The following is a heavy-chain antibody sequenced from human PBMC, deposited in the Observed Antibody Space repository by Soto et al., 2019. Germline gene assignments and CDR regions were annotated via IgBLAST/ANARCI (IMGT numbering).Heavy chain of an antibody. CDR2: IIPIFGTA. Sequence: ASVKVSCKASGGTFSSYAISWVRQAPGQGLEWMGGIIPIFGTANYAQKFQGRVTITADESTSTAYMELSSLRSEDTAVYYCARYYSSGYKAHFDYWGQGTLVTVSS. V-gene: IGHV1-69*13. J-gene: IGHJ4*02. D-gene: IGHD3-22*01. CDR1: GGTFSSYA. CDR3: ARYYSSGYKAHFDY.